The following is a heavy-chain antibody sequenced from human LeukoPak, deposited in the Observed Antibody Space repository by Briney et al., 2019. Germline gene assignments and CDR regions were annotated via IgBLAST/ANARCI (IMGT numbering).Heavy chain of an antibody. Sequence: ASVKVSCKASGGTFSSYAISWVRQAPGQGLEWMGWISAYNGNTNYAQKLQGRVTMTTDTSTSTAYMELRSLRSDDTAVYYCARMDPRAKDAFDIWGQGTMVTVSS. J-gene: IGHJ3*02. CDR2: ISAYNGNT. CDR1: GGTFSSYA. D-gene: IGHD2-2*03. V-gene: IGHV1-18*01. CDR3: ARMDPRAKDAFDI.